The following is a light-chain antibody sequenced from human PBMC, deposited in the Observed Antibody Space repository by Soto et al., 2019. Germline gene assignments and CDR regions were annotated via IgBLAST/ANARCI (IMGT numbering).Light chain of an antibody. CDR3: QQYNSYSPLT. CDR1: QRIGTW. CDR2: KAS. Sequence: DIQMTQSPSTLSASLGDRVTITCRASQRIGTWLSCYQQKPGKAPKLLIYKASILESGVPSRFSGSGSGTEFTLTISSLQPDDFATYYCQQYNSYSPLTFGGGTKVDIK. V-gene: IGKV1-5*03. J-gene: IGKJ4*01.